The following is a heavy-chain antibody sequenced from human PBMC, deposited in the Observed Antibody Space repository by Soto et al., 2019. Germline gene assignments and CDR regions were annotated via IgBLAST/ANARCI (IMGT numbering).Heavy chain of an antibody. CDR3: AREGIAAVSGYYGMDD. J-gene: IGHJ6*02. CDR1: GFTFTSYW. Sequence: EVQLVESGGGLVQPGGSLRLSCAASGFTFTSYWMHWVRQAPGKGLVWVSRINSDGSSTSYAGSVKGRFTISRDNAKNTLYLQMNSLRAEDTAVYYCAREGIAAVSGYYGMDDWGQGTTVTVSS. V-gene: IGHV3-74*01. CDR2: INSDGSST. D-gene: IGHD6-13*01.